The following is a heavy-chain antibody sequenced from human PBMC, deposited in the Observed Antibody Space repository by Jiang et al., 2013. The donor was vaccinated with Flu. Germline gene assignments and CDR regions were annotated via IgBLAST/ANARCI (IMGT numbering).Heavy chain of an antibody. CDR3: ARDKGELELRYFDY. D-gene: IGHD1-7*01. Sequence: GGSLRLSCAASGFTFNNYGMNWVRQAPGKGLEWVSSFSSSSSYISYADSVKGRFTISRDNAKNSLYLQMNSLRAEDTAVYYCARDKGELELRYFDYWGQGTLVTVSS. CDR2: FSSSSSYI. J-gene: IGHJ4*02. CDR1: GFTFNNYG. V-gene: IGHV3-21*01.